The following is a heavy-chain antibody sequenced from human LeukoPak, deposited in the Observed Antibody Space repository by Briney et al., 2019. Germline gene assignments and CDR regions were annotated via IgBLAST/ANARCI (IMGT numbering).Heavy chain of an antibody. CDR1: GFSFTIYS. CDR3: GRDRRQIYYGVDV. V-gene: IGHV3-48*01. J-gene: IGHJ6*02. Sequence: GGSLRLSCAASGFSFTIYSMNWVRQAPGKGLEWVSFISDSGRVTYYADSVKGRFTISRDTATNSLYLQMNSLRAEDTAVYYCGRDRRQIYYGVDVWGQGTTVIVSS. CDR2: ISDSGRVT.